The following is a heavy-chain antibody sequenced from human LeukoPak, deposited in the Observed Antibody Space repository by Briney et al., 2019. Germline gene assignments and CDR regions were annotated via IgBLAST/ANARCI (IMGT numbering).Heavy chain of an antibody. V-gene: IGHV4-59*01. CDR1: GDSISDYY. J-gene: IGHJ2*01. CDR3: ARVRVHGNYWYFDL. CDR2: IYYSGTN. Sequence: SETLSLTCTVSGDSISDYYWSWLRQPPGKGGEWIGYIYYSGTNNYNPSLKSRVTISVDTSKKQFSLKLSSVTAADTAVYYCARVRVHGNYWYFDLWGRGTLVTVSS. D-gene: IGHD4-17*01.